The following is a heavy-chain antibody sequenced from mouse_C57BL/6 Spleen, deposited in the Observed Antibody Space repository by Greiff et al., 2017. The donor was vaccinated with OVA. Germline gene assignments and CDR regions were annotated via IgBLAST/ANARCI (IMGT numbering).Heavy chain of an antibody. D-gene: IGHD3-2*02. CDR3: ARRDSSVNDY. J-gene: IGHJ2*01. CDR1: GYTFTSYW. CDR2: IDPSDSYT. Sequence: VQLQQPGAELVKPGASVKLSCKASGYTFTSYWMQWVKQRPGQGLEWIGEIDPSDSYTNYNQKFKGKATLTVDTSSSTAYMQLSSLTSEDSAVYYCARRDSSVNDYWGQGTTLTVSS. V-gene: IGHV1-50*01.